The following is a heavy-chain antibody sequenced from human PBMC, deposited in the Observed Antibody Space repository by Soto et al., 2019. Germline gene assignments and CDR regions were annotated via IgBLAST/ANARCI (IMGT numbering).Heavy chain of an antibody. CDR1: GYPFTTYW. V-gene: IGHV5-51*01. CDR2: IFPPDSDT. Sequence: PGESLKISCQVSGYPFTTYWIGWVRQMPGKGLEWMGKIFPPDSDTRYSPSFQGQVTMSVDKSTSPAYLQWSSRKASDTAMYYCSRVHGNTGPEDTLEVWGQGTTVTVSS. J-gene: IGHJ6*02. D-gene: IGHD1-1*01. CDR3: SRVHGNTGPEDTLEV.